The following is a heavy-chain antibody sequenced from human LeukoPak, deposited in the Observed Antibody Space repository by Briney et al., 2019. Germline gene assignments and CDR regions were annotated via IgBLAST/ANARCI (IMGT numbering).Heavy chain of an antibody. CDR2: IYYSGST. Sequence: SETLSLTCTVSGGSISSSSYYWGWIRQPPGKGLEWIGSIYYSGSTYYNPSLKSRVTISVDTSKNQFSLKLSSVTAADTAVYYCAREMWDCSGGSCYSDDAFDIWGQGTMVTVSS. CDR3: AREMWDCSGGSCYSDDAFDI. V-gene: IGHV4-39*07. CDR1: GGSISSSSYY. D-gene: IGHD2-15*01. J-gene: IGHJ3*02.